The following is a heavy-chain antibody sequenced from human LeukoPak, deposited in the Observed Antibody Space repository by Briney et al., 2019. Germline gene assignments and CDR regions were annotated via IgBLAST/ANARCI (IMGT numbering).Heavy chain of an antibody. Sequence: GGSLRLSCAASGFTLSGYFMSWVRQAPGEGLEWVASIKVDGSEKYYVDSVKGRFTISRDNAKNSLYLQMNSLRAEDTAVYYCARDRGWRSSGYYLYYFDFWGQGTLVTVSS. CDR2: IKVDGSEK. D-gene: IGHD3-22*01. CDR3: ARDRGWRSSGYYLYYFDF. V-gene: IGHV3-7*01. CDR1: GFTLSGYF. J-gene: IGHJ4*02.